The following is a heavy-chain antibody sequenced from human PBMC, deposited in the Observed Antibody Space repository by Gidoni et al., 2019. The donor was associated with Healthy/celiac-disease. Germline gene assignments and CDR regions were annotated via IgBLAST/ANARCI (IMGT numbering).Heavy chain of an antibody. J-gene: IGHJ5*02. CDR2: SNHSGST. V-gene: IGHV4-34*01. CDR3: ARVPGTTDRGYNWFDP. D-gene: IGHD1-7*01. CDR1: GGSFSGYY. Sequence: QVQPQQWGAGLLKPSETLSLTCAVYGGSFSGYYWSWIRQPPGKALEWIGESNHSGSTNYNPSLKSRVTISVDTSKNQFSLKLSSVTAADTAVYYWARVPGTTDRGYNWFDPWGQGTLVTVSS.